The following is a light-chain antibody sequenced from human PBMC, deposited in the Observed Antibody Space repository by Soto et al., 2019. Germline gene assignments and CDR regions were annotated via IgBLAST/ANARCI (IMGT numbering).Light chain of an antibody. Sequence: QSALTQRASVSGSLGQSITFSCTGTRSDIGGYDYVSWYQHHPGKAPKLIIYDVTNRPSGVSERFSGSKSGNTASLTISGLQAEDEGDYYCSSCTDDGITMMFGGGTKLTVL. CDR3: SSCTDDGITMM. V-gene: IGLV2-14*03. J-gene: IGLJ3*02. CDR1: RSDIGGYDY. CDR2: DVT.